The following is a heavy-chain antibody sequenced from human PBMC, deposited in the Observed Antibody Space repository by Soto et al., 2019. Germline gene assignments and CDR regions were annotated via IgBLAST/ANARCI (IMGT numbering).Heavy chain of an antibody. CDR1: GGTFSSYA. Sequence: SVKVSCKASGGTFSSYAISWVRQAPGQGLEWMGGIIPIFGTANYAQKFQGRVTITADKSTSTAYMELSSLRSEDTAVYYCARGAPYCSGGSCYAVYWGQGTLVTVSS. D-gene: IGHD2-15*01. CDR2: IIPIFGTA. J-gene: IGHJ4*02. CDR3: ARGAPYCSGGSCYAVY. V-gene: IGHV1-69*06.